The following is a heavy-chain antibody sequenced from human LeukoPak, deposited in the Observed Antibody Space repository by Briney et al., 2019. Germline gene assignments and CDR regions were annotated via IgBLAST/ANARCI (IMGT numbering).Heavy chain of an antibody. J-gene: IGHJ6*03. Sequence: ASVKVSCKTSGGTSSSRYAISWVRQAPGQGLEWMGGIIPVFGTTNYAQSFQGRVTITADESTSTAYMELSSLRSEDTAVYYCARAISGSFPYYYYMDVWGKGTTVTISS. CDR1: GGTSSSRYA. CDR3: ARAISGSFPYYYYMDV. CDR2: IIPVFGTT. D-gene: IGHD1-26*01. V-gene: IGHV1-69*13.